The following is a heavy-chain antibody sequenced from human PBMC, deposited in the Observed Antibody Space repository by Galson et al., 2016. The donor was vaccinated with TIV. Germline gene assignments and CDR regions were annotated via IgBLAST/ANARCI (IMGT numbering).Heavy chain of an antibody. D-gene: IGHD2-2*01. J-gene: IGHJ4*02. Sequence: SLRLSCAASGFTFSSYAMTWVRQAPGKGLEWVSSISGNGGHTYYADSVKGRFTISRDNSKNTLYLQMNSLRAEDSAVYYCAKGRLGILAPAVGYCFDYWGQGTLFTVSS. CDR3: AKGRLGILAPAVGYCFDY. CDR1: GFTFSSYA. CDR2: ISGNGGHT. V-gene: IGHV3-23*01.